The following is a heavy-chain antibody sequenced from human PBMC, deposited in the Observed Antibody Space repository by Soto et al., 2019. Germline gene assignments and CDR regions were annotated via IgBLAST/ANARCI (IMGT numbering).Heavy chain of an antibody. CDR2: ITYDGSNK. Sequence: GGSLRLSCAASGFTFSNYWMHWARQAPGKGLVWVGVITYDGSNKFYADSVKGRFTIPRENSKNTLYLQMNSLRAEDAAVYYCAKDWRESLPGDAFDIWGQGTMVTVSS. CDR3: AKDWRESLPGDAFDI. D-gene: IGHD3-10*01. CDR1: GFTFSNYW. V-gene: IGHV3-30*18. J-gene: IGHJ3*02.